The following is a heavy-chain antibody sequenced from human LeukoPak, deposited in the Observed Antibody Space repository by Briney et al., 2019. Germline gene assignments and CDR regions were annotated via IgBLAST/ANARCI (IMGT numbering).Heavy chain of an antibody. CDR3: ARQMQSHGNFDS. CDR2: LGIAGDT. Sequence: GGPLRLSCAASGFTVSSYAMHWVRQPIGKGLEWVSALGIAGDTFYPGSVKGRFTISRENARNSLYLQMNSLRAEDTAMYYCARQMQSHGNFDSWGQGTLVTVSS. J-gene: IGHJ4*02. D-gene: IGHD1-26*01. V-gene: IGHV3-13*01. CDR1: GFTVSSYA.